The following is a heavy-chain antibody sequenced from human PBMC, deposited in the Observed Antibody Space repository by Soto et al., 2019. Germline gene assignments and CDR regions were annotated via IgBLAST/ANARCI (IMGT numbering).Heavy chain of an antibody. CDR3: ARGRYGDY. V-gene: IGHV1-18*01. Sequence: QVHLVQYGAEVKKPGASVKVSCKASRYTFTSSGITWVRQAPGQGLEWMGWISTHNGNTDYAQKLQGRVIVTRDTSTSTAYMELRSLRSDDTAVYYCARGRYGDYWGQGALVTVSS. CDR2: ISTHNGNT. CDR1: RYTFTSSG. D-gene: IGHD1-1*01. J-gene: IGHJ4*02.